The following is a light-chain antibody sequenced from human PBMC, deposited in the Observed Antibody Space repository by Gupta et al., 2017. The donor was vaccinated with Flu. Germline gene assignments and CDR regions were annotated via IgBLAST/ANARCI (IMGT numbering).Light chain of an antibody. J-gene: IGLJ3*02. V-gene: IGLV6-57*03. CDR1: SGNIASNR. CDR3: QSYYTNNLWV. Sequence: FMLTQPHSVSESPGKTVTISCSLTSGNIASNRVQWYPQRPGSAPSIVIYVDKQRPSAVPDRLSFSIASSSTSASLTXSXLKAEDXADYYCQSYYTNNLWVFGGGTRLTVL. CDR2: VDK.